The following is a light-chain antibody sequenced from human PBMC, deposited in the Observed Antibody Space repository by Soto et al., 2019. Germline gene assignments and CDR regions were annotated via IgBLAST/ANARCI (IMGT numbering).Light chain of an antibody. V-gene: IGLV2-14*03. Sequence: QSVLTQPASVSGSPGQSITISCTGTSSDVGLYNYVSWYQQHPGKAPKLLIYDVSDRPSGVSNRFSGSKSGSTASLTISGLQAEDEGDYYCSSFTSNRIYVFGPGTKVTVL. CDR3: SSFTSNRIYV. CDR2: DVS. J-gene: IGLJ1*01. CDR1: SSDVGLYNY.